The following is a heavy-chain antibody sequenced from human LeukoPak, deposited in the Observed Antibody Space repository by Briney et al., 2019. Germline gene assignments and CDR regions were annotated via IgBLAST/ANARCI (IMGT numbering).Heavy chain of an antibody. V-gene: IGHV3-30*18. CDR1: GFTFSSYG. CDR3: AKPAISSRGWYYDY. D-gene: IGHD6-19*01. Sequence: GGSLRLSCAASGFTFSSYGMQWVRQAPGKGLEWVAVISHDGTVQYYADSVRGRFTISSDNSKNTLYLQMNSLRAEDTAVYYCAKPAISSRGWYYDYWGQGTLVTVSS. CDR2: ISHDGTVQ. J-gene: IGHJ4*02.